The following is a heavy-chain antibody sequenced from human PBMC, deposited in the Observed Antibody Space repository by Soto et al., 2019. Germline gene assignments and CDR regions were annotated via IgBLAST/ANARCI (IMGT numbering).Heavy chain of an antibody. CDR3: ARELCCISTSYYGMDV. CDR1: GGSISSGGYY. J-gene: IGHJ6*02. CDR2: IYYSGST. V-gene: IGHV4-31*03. Sequence: QVQLQESGPGLVKPSQTLSLTCTVSGGSISSGGYYWSWIRQHPGKGLEWIGYIYYSGSTYYNPSLKSRVTISVDTSKNQFSLKLSSVTAADTAVYYCARELCCISTSYYGMDVWGQGTTVTVSS. D-gene: IGHD2-2*01.